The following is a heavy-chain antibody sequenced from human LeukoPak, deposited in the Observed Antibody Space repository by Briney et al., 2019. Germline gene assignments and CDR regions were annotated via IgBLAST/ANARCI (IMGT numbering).Heavy chain of an antibody. J-gene: IGHJ4*02. Sequence: GRSLRLSCAASGFTFSSYAMNWVRQAPGKGLEWVSVLYSGGSAYYADSVKGRFTISRDNSKNTLYLQMNSLRAEDTAVYYCARSGSSWYFYYWGQGTLVTVSS. CDR1: GFTFSSYA. CDR3: ARSGSSWYFYY. V-gene: IGHV3-53*01. CDR2: LYSGGSA. D-gene: IGHD6-13*01.